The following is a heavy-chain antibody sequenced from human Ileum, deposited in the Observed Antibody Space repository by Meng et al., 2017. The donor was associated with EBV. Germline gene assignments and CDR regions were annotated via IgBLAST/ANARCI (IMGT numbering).Heavy chain of an antibody. Sequence: QLVEYGIELKKRGASVKASCKAFGYTFINHDINWVRQAAGQGLDSIGWMNSYTGNAGYAQKFRGRVTMTRDTSINTAYLEVISLTSEDTAVYYCARGSGAGGRDWFDPWGQGTLVTSPQ. J-gene: IGHJ5*02. CDR3: ARGSGAGGRDWFDP. V-gene: IGHV1-8*01. CDR1: GYTFINHD. CDR2: MNSYTGNA. D-gene: IGHD3-16*01.